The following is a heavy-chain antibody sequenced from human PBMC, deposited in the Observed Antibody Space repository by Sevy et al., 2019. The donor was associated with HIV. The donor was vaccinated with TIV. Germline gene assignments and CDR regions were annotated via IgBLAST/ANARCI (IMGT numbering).Heavy chain of an antibody. CDR1: GFTFSDYY. Sequence: GGSLRLSCAASGFTFSDYYMSWIRQAPGQGLEWVSYISSSGSTIYYADSVKGRFTISRDNAKNSLYLQMNSLRAEDTAVYYCARRGWLWSFDGMDVWGQGTTVTVSS. CDR3: ARRGWLWSFDGMDV. V-gene: IGHV3-11*01. J-gene: IGHJ6*02. CDR2: ISSSGSTI. D-gene: IGHD3-22*01.